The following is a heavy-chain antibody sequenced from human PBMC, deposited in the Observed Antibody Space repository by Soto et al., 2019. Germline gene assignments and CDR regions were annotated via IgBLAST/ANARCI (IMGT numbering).Heavy chain of an antibody. CDR3: VRDQAAAAKRYYGMGV. Sequence: ASVKVSCKASGYTFTSYYIHWVRQAPGQGLEWMGRINPSGGSTSYAQKFQGRVTMTRDTSTSTVYMELSSLRSEDTAVYYCVRDQAAAAKRYYGMGVWGQRTTVSVS. D-gene: IGHD6-13*01. CDR1: GYTFTSYY. CDR2: INPSGGST. J-gene: IGHJ6*02. V-gene: IGHV1-46*01.